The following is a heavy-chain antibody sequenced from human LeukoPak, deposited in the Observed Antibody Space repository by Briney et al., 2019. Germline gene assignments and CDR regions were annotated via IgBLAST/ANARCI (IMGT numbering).Heavy chain of an antibody. Sequence: PGGSLRLSCAASGFTFSSYSMNWVRQAPGKGLEWVSYISSSSSTIYYADSVKGRFTISRDNAKNSLYLQMNSLRAEDTAVYYCARDTPGGYYDSSGCYYPIHYFDYWGQGTLVTVSS. CDR2: ISSSSSTI. CDR3: ARDTPGGYYDSSGCYYPIHYFDY. D-gene: IGHD3-22*01. V-gene: IGHV3-48*01. J-gene: IGHJ4*02. CDR1: GFTFSSYS.